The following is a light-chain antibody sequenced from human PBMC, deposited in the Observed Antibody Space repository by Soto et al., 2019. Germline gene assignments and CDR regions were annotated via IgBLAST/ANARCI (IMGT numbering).Light chain of an antibody. J-gene: IGKJ1*01. CDR3: QQSYSTPWT. CDR2: DAS. V-gene: IGKV1-39*01. CDR1: QSISSS. Sequence: DIQMTQSPSSLSASVGDRVTITCRASQSISSSLNWYQRKPGKAPTLLIYDASSLQSGVPSRFSGSGSGTEFTLTISSLQPDDFATYYCQQSYSTPWTFGQGTKVDI.